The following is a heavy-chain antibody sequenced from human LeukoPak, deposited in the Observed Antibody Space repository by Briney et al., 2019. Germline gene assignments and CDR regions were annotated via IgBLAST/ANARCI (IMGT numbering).Heavy chain of an antibody. D-gene: IGHD3-10*01. Sequence: PGGSLRLSCAASGFTLSSYGMHWVRQAPGKGLEWVAVISYDGSNKYYADSVKGRFTISRDNSKNTLYLQMNSLRAEDTAVYYCAKELRGYYYYGMDVWGQGTTVTVSS. J-gene: IGHJ6*02. CDR3: AKELRGYYYYGMDV. V-gene: IGHV3-30*18. CDR2: ISYDGSNK. CDR1: GFTLSSYG.